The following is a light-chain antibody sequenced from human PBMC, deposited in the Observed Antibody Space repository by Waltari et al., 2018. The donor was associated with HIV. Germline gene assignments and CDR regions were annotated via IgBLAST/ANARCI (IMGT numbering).Light chain of an antibody. J-gene: IGLJ3*02. CDR2: STN. V-gene: IGLV8-61*01. CDR3: VLYMGSGIWV. CDR1: SGSVSTNYY. Sequence: QTVVTQEPSFSVSPGGTVTLTCGLSSGSVSTNYYPSWYQQTPGQAPRTLIYSTNTRSSGVPDRFSGSSLGNKAALTITGAQAYDESDYYCVLYMGSGIWVFGGGTKLTVL.